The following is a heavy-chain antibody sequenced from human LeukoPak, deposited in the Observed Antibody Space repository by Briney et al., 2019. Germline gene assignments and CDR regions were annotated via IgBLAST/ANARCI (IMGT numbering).Heavy chain of an antibody. J-gene: IGHJ3*02. V-gene: IGHV3-30*18. CDR3: AKDTTRPDYYDSSGYGSAAFDI. CDR1: GFTFSSYG. CDR2: ISYDGSNK. D-gene: IGHD3-22*01. Sequence: GGSLRLSCAASGFTFSSYGMHWVRQAPGKGLEWVAVISYDGSNKYYADSVKGRCTISRDNSKNTLYLQMNSLSAEDTAVYYCAKDTTRPDYYDSSGYGSAAFDIWGQGTMVTVSS.